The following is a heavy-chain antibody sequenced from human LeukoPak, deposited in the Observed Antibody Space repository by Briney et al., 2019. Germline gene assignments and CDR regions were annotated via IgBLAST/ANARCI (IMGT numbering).Heavy chain of an antibody. CDR3: ARDDEWYGSGSYYRFDP. D-gene: IGHD3-10*01. CDR2: IIPIFGTA. Sequence: SVKLSCKASGGTFSSYAISWVRQAPGQGLEWMGRIIPIFGTANYAQKFQGRVTITTDESTSTAYMQLSSLRSEDTAVYYCARDDEWYGSGSYYRFDPWGQGTLVTVSS. CDR1: GGTFSSYA. V-gene: IGHV1-69*05. J-gene: IGHJ5*02.